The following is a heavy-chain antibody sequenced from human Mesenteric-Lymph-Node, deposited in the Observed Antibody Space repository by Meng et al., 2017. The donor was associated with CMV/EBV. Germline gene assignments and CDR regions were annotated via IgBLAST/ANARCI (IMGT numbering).Heavy chain of an antibody. D-gene: IGHD3-3*01. V-gene: IGHV3-33*06. CDR2: IWYDGSDE. J-gene: IGHJ6*02. CDR3: VKGEWLSSNYYYYDMDV. Sequence: GESLKISCAASGSPFSSYGMHWVRQAPGKGLEWVAIIWYDGSDEYYADSVKGRFTISRDNSKNMLYLEMNTLRVEDTAVYYCVKGEWLSSNYYYYDMDVWGQGTTVTVSS. CDR1: GSPFSSYG.